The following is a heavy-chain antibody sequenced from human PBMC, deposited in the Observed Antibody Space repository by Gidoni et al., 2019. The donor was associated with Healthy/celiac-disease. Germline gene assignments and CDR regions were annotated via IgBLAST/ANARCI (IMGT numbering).Heavy chain of an antibody. CDR2: IYYSGST. Sequence: QLQLQESGPGLVKPSETLSLTCTVSGGSISSSSYYWGWIRQPPGKGLEWIGSIYYSGSTYYNPSLKSRVTISVDTSKNQFSLKLSSVTAADTAVYYCARCYSSDYYYGMDVWGQGNTVTVSS. V-gene: IGHV4-39*01. CDR1: GGSISSSSYY. D-gene: IGHD3-22*01. J-gene: IGHJ6*02. CDR3: ARCYSSDYYYGMDV.